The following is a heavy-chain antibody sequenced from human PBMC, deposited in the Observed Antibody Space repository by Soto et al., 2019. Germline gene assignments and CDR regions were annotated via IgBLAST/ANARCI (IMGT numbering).Heavy chain of an antibody. J-gene: IGHJ5*02. Sequence: GSLRLSCAASGFTFSSYAMSWIRQPPGKGLEWIGYIYYSGSTNYNPSLKSRVTISVDTSKNQFSLKLSSVTAADTAVYYCARDNSAGWYGYVGWLAPWAREPWSPS. D-gene: IGHD6-19*01. CDR3: ARDNSAGWYGYVGWLAP. CDR1: GFTFSSYA. V-gene: IGHV4-59*01. CDR2: IYYSGST.